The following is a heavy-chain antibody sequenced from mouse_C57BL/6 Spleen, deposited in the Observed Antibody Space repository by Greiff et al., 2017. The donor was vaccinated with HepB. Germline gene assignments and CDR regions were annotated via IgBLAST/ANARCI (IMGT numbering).Heavy chain of an antibody. CDR3: ARSIVVTRFAY. J-gene: IGHJ3*01. Sequence: EVQLQQSGPELVKPGASVKISCKASGYTFTDYYMNWVKQSHGKSLEWIGDINPNNGGTSYNQKFKGKATLTVDKSSSTAYMELRSLTSEDSAVYYCARSIVVTRFAYWGQGTLVTVSA. CDR2: INPNNGGT. D-gene: IGHD2-2*01. V-gene: IGHV1-26*01. CDR1: GYTFTDYY.